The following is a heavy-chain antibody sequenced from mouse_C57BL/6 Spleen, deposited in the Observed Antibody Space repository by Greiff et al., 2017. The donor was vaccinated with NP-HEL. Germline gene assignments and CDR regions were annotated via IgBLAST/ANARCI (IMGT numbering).Heavy chain of an antibody. CDR2: IHPNSGST. Sequence: QVQLQQPGAELVKPGASVKLSCKASGYTFTSYWMHWVKQRPGQGLEWIGMIHPNSGSTNYNEKFKSKATLTVDKSSSTAYMQLSSLTSEDSAVYYCASNYLRYAMDYWGQGTSVTVSS. D-gene: IGHD2-1*01. CDR1: GYTFTSYW. CDR3: ASNYLRYAMDY. J-gene: IGHJ4*01. V-gene: IGHV1-64*01.